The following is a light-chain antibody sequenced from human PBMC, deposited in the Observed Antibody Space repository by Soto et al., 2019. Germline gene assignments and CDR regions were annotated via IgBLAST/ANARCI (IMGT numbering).Light chain of an antibody. V-gene: IGKV3-20*01. CDR3: QHYGSSRRT. J-gene: IGKJ1*01. Sequence: EIVLAQSPGTLSLSPGERATLSCKASQSVSTNYLVWYQQKPGQAPRPLIFGASTRATGIPDRFSGSGSGTDFTLTISRLEPEDFAVYYCQHYGSSRRTFGPGTKVEIK. CDR2: GAS. CDR1: QSVSTNY.